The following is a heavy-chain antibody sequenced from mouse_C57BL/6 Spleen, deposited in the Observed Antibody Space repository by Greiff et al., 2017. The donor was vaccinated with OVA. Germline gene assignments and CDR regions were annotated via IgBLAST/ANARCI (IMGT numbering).Heavy chain of an antibody. CDR3: ARGGGNLYFDY. Sequence: VQLQQSGPGLVKPSQSLSLTCSVTGYSITSGYYWNWIRQFPGNKLEWMGYISYDGSNNYNPSLKNRISITRDTSKNQFFLKLNSVTTEDTATYYCARGGGNLYFDYWGQGTTLTVSS. CDR2: ISYDGSN. V-gene: IGHV3-6*01. CDR1: GYSITSGYY. J-gene: IGHJ2*01.